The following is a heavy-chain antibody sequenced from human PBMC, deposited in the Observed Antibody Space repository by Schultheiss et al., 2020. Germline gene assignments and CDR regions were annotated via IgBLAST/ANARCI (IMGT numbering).Heavy chain of an antibody. CDR3: ARGPSNNYFGP. D-gene: IGHD6-6*01. CDR1: GASISNSNYY. V-gene: IGHV4-39*07. Sequence: SETLSLTCPVSGASISNSNYYWGWIRQPPGKGLEWIGDINHSGSTNYNPSLKSRVTISIDMSKNQFSLNLRSLTAADTAVYYCARGPSNNYFGPWGQGTLVNGYS. J-gene: IGHJ5*02. CDR2: INHSGST.